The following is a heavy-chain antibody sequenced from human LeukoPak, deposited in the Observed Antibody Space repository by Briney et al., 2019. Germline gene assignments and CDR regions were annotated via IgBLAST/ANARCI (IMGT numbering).Heavy chain of an antibody. V-gene: IGHV4-61*10. CDR1: GGSISSGSYY. CDR3: ARQGSSYFYYYYYMDV. CDR2: IYVGGSP. D-gene: IGHD6-13*01. Sequence: SETLSLTCTVSGGSISSGSYYWTWIRQPAGKGLEWIGRIYVGGSPNYNPSLEGRVTISVDTSKNQFSLKLSSVTAADTAVYYCARQGSSYFYYYYYMDVWGKGTTVTVSS. J-gene: IGHJ6*03.